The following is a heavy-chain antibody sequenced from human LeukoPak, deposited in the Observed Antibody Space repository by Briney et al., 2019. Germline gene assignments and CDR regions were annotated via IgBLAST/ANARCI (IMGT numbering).Heavy chain of an antibody. D-gene: IGHD6-19*01. J-gene: IGHJ6*02. CDR3: ARDNSSGWSDLHYYGMDV. CDR2: ISSGGSPT. Sequence: PGGSLRLSCAASGFTLSSYSMNCVRQAPGKGLEWISYISSGGSPTYYADSVKGRFVISRDSAKNSLYLRMNSLRAEDPAVYYCARDNSSGWSDLHYYGMDVWGQGTTVIVSS. V-gene: IGHV3-48*01. CDR1: GFTLSSYS.